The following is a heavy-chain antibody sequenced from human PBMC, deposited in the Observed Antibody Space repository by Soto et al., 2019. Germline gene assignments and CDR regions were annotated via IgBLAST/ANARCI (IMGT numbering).Heavy chain of an antibody. Sequence: QVQLVQSGSEVKKPGSSVKVSCKASGGPFSSYGLSWVRQAPGQGLKWMGRSIALGEIKNFAQNFQDSVTIFADTATSPPYMKLRSLRSDDTAVYYCAREGPGVKFGCWGEGTVVIVSS. J-gene: IGHJ4*02. CDR1: GGPFSSYG. V-gene: IGHV1-69*04. D-gene: IGHD3-10*01. CDR3: AREGPGVKFGC. CDR2: SIALGEIK.